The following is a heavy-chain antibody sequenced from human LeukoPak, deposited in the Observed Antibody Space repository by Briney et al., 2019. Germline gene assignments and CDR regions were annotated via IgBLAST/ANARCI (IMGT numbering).Heavy chain of an antibody. CDR2: INSDGSST. Sequence: PGGSLRLSCAASGFTFSSYWMHWVRQAPGKGLVWVSRINSDGSSTSYADSVKGRFTISRDNAKNTLYLQMNSLRAEDTAVYHCARRYSSSSGYYYYYYMDVWGKGTTVTVSS. V-gene: IGHV3-74*01. J-gene: IGHJ6*03. D-gene: IGHD6-6*01. CDR1: GFTFSSYW. CDR3: ARRYSSSSGYYYYYYMDV.